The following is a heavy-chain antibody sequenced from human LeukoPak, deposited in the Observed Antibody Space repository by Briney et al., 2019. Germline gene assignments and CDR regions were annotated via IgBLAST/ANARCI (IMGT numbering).Heavy chain of an antibody. J-gene: IGHJ4*02. Sequence: ASVKVSCKASGYTFTGYYMHWVRQAPGQGLEWMGWINPNSGGTNYAQKFQGRVTMTRDTSISTAYMELSRLRSDGTAVYYCARGTPTFAVGIAAASDYWGQGTLVTVSS. CDR1: GYTFTGYY. D-gene: IGHD6-13*01. V-gene: IGHV1-2*02. CDR3: ARGTPTFAVGIAAASDY. CDR2: INPNSGGT.